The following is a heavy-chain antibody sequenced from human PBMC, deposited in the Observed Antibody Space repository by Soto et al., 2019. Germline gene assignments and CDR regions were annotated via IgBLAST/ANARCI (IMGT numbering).Heavy chain of an antibody. D-gene: IGHD2-21*02. CDR1: GGSISSGGYY. Sequence: QVQLQESGPGLVKPSQTLSLTCTVSGGSISSGGYYWSWIRQHPGKGLEWIGYIYYSGSTYYNPSLKSRVTISVDTSKNQLSRKLSSVTAADTDVYYCAMRPNCGGDCRYFDYWVQGNLVTVSS. CDR3: AMRPNCGGDCRYFDY. J-gene: IGHJ4*02. CDR2: IYYSGST. V-gene: IGHV4-31*03.